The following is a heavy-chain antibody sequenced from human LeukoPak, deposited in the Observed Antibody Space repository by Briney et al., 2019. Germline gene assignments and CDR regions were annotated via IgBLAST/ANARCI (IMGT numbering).Heavy chain of an antibody. CDR1: GGSFSGYY. CDR2: IFYSGNT. CDR3: ARGVGSGYTDD. D-gene: IGHD3-22*01. Sequence: SETLSLTCAVYGGSFSGYYWSWIRQPPGKGLEWIGSIFYSGNTYDNPSLKGRVTISVDTSKNQFSLKLKSVTAADTAVYYCARGVGSGYTDDWGQGTLVTVSS. J-gene: IGHJ4*02. V-gene: IGHV4-34*01.